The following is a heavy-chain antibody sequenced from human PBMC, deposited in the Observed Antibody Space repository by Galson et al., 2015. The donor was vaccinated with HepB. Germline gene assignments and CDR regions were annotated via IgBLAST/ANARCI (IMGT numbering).Heavy chain of an antibody. V-gene: IGHV3-66*01. Sequence: SLRLSCAASGFTVSSNYMSWVRQAPGKGLEWVSVIYSGGSTYYADSVKGRFTISRDNSKNTLYLQMNSLRAEDTAVYYCAREALWFGEQYWYFDLWGRGTLVTVSS. J-gene: IGHJ2*01. D-gene: IGHD3-10*01. CDR3: AREALWFGEQYWYFDL. CDR2: IYSGGST. CDR1: GFTVSSNY.